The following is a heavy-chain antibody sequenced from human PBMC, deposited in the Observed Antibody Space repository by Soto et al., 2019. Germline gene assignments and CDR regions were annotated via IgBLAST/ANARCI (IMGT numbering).Heavy chain of an antibody. CDR3: VKDGSSGWPYFYDMDV. J-gene: IGHJ6*02. CDR1: GFTFSSYG. CDR2: ISSDGRNK. V-gene: IGHV3-30*18. Sequence: PGGSLRLSCAASGFTFSSYGMHWVRQAQGKGLEWVAVISSDGRNKYYADAVKGRFTKSRDNSKNTLYLQMSSLKSEDTAVYYCVKDGSSGWPYFYDMDVWGQATTVSVSS. D-gene: IGHD6-19*01.